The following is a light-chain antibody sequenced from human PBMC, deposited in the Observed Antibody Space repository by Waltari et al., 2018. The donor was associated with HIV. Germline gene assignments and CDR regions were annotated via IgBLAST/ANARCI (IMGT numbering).Light chain of an antibody. V-gene: IGLV2-14*01. CDR1: STDFSPRHY. Sequence: QSGLTQPASISASLGQSITISCIASSTDFSPRHYISWFQHHPDTAPHLLSYDDNIRPSGSPFRLSGSRSGNTASLTISGLQVDDEGDYYCSSYMNSGSLVFGGGTKVTVL. CDR2: DDN. CDR3: SSYMNSGSLV. J-gene: IGLJ3*02.